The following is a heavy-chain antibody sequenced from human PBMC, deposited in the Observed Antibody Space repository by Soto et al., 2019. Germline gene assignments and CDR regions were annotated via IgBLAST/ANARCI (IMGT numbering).Heavy chain of an antibody. Sequence: GGSLRLSCAASGFTFSSYAMHWVRQAPGKGLEWVAVISYDGSNKYYADSVKGRFTISRDNSKNTLYLQMNSLRAEDTAVYYCARDYDILTGYNNYYYYGMDVWGQGTTVTVSS. V-gene: IGHV3-30-3*01. D-gene: IGHD3-9*01. CDR3: ARDYDILTGYNNYYYYGMDV. J-gene: IGHJ6*02. CDR2: ISYDGSNK. CDR1: GFTFSSYA.